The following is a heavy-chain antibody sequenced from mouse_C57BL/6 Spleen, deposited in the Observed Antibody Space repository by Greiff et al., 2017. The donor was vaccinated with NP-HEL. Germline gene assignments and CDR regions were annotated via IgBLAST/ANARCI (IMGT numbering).Heavy chain of an antibody. V-gene: IGHV14-4*01. CDR3: TTEGLRRGGY. J-gene: IGHJ2*01. D-gene: IGHD2-2*01. CDR1: GFNIKDDY. Sequence: EVQLQQSGAELVRPGASVKLSCTASGFNIKDDYMHWVKQRPEQGLEWIGWIDPENGDTEYASKFQGKATITADTSSNTAYLQLSSLTSEDTAVYDCTTEGLRRGGYWGQGTTLTVSS. CDR2: IDPENGDT.